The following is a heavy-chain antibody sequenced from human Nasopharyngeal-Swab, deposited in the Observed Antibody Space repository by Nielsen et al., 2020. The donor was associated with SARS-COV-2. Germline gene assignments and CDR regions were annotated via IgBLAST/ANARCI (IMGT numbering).Heavy chain of an antibody. CDR3: AKVDYDSSGYDY. D-gene: IGHD3-22*01. CDR2: ISYDGSNK. V-gene: IGHV3-30*04. Sequence: VRQAPGKGLEWVAVISYDGSNKYYADSVKGRFTISRDNSKNTLYLQMNSLRAEDTAVYYCAKVDYDSSGYDYWGQGTPVTVSS. J-gene: IGHJ4*02.